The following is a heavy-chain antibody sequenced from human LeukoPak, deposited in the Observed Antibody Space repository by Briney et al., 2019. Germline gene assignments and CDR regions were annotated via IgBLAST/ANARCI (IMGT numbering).Heavy chain of an antibody. V-gene: IGHV3-33*01. CDR3: ARQILTGYYSFDY. D-gene: IGHD3-9*01. Sequence: GGSLRLSCAASGFTFSSYGMHWVRQAPGKGLEWVAVIWYDGSNKYYADSVKGRFTISRDNSKNTLYLQMNSLRAEDTAVHYCARQILTGYYSFDYWGQGTLVTVSS. CDR1: GFTFSSYG. CDR2: IWYDGSNK. J-gene: IGHJ4*02.